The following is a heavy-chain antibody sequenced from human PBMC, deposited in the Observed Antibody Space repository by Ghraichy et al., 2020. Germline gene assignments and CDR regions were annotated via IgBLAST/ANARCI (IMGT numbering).Heavy chain of an antibody. J-gene: IGHJ4*02. V-gene: IGHV4-38-2*01. CDR3: ARFSQLHFFFDY. CDR1: GYSISSGYY. D-gene: IGHD5-24*01. Sequence: SQTLSLTCAVSGYSISSGYYWGWIRQTPGEGLESIGSIYHSGNTYYNPSLKSRVTISLDTSKNQFSLNLSSVTAADTAVYYCARFSQLHFFFDYWGQGALVTVSS. CDR2: IYHSGNT.